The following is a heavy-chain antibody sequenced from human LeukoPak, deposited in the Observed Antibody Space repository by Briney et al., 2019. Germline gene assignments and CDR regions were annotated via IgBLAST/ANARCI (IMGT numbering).Heavy chain of an antibody. J-gene: IGHJ4*02. CDR2: GTPRSGST. D-gene: IGHD6-13*01. CDR1: GYTFTSYH. Sequence: GASVTVSCKASGYTFTSYHMHWVRQAPGQGLEWVGMGTPRSGSTTYEQKFQGRVTMTRDTSTNKVYMELSSLRSEDTAVYYCARVYGSTWGYFDYWGQGTLVTVSS. V-gene: IGHV1-46*01. CDR3: ARVYGSTWGYFDY.